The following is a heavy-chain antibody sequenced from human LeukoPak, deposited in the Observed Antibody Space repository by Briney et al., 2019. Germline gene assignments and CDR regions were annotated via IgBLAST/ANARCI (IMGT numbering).Heavy chain of an antibody. D-gene: IGHD5-18*01. J-gene: IGHJ4*02. V-gene: IGHV3-30-3*01. CDR2: ISYDGSNK. Sequence: HAGGSLRLSCAASGFTFSSYAMHWVRQAPGKGLEWVAVISYDGSNKYYADSVKGRFTISRDNSKNTLYLQMNSLRAEDTAVYYCAKDPGYSYGYFDYWGQGTLVTVSS. CDR3: AKDPGYSYGYFDY. CDR1: GFTFSSYA.